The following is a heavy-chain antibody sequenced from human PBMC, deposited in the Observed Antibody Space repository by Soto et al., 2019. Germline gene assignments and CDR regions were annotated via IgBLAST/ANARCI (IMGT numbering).Heavy chain of an antibody. Sequence: SGTLSLTCGVSGGTVASSHWRSCVRESPGRGLEWIGNVYHTGDTNFNPSLQSRVTLSVDKSNNQFSLRLTSVTAADTAVYFWAREIVTAGGNNYFDPWGPGTLVTVSS. CDR1: GGTVASSHW. J-gene: IGHJ5*02. V-gene: IGHV4-4*02. CDR2: VYHTGDT. D-gene: IGHD2-21*02. CDR3: AREIVTAGGNNYFDP.